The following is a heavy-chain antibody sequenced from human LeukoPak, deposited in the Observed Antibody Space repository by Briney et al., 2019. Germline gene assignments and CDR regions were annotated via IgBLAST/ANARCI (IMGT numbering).Heavy chain of an antibody. J-gene: IGHJ4*02. Sequence: ASVKVSCKASGYTFTGYYMHWVRQATGQGLEWMGWMNPNSGNTGYAQKFQGRVTMTRNTSISTAYMELSSLRSEDTAVYYCARGIAVAGTFWVYWGQGTLVTVSS. CDR3: ARGIAVAGTFWVY. CDR2: MNPNSGNT. D-gene: IGHD6-19*01. CDR1: GYTFTGYY. V-gene: IGHV1-8*02.